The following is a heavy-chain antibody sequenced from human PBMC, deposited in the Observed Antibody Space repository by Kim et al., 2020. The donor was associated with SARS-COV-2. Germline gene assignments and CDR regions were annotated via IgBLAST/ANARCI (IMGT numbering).Heavy chain of an antibody. Sequence: GGSLRLSCEASEFTFSSYWMNWVRQGPGKGLVWVSRIKSDWSDTHYADSVKGRFTISRDNSKNSLHLQLNSLGVEDTAIYYCARGSFQQGFDPWGQGTLVTVSS. CDR2: IKSDWSDT. CDR3: ARGSFQQGFDP. CDR1: EFTFSSYW. V-gene: IGHV3-74*01. D-gene: IGHD6-13*01. J-gene: IGHJ5*02.